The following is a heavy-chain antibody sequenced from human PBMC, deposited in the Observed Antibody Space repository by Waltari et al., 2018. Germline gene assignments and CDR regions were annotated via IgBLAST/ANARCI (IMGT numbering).Heavy chain of an antibody. CDR2: IHYSGST. J-gene: IGHJ4*01. V-gene: IGHV4-34*01. CDR1: GASFLGYF. D-gene: IGHD2-21*01. Sequence: QVQLHQWGAGQLKPSETLSLTCAVSGASFLGYFWSWIRQSPGKGLECLGSIHYSGSTNYNPTLESRLSLSVDTTKKRFSLSLTSVTAADAALYFCARYGEVPASYFFDYWGQGTLVTVSS. CDR3: ARYGEVPASYFFDY.